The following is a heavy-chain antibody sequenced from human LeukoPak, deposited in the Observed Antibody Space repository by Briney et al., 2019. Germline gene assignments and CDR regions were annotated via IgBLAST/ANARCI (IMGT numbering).Heavy chain of an antibody. Sequence: PSETLSLTCTVSGDSISSNTYYWGWIRQPPGKGLEWIANIYYSGSTYYNPSLKSRVTISVDTSKTQFSLKLSSMTAADTAVYYCARLGGSGSYLGFDPWGQGTLVTVSS. CDR1: GDSISSNTYY. CDR2: IYYSGST. D-gene: IGHD3-10*01. J-gene: IGHJ5*02. CDR3: ARLGGSGSYLGFDP. V-gene: IGHV4-39*01.